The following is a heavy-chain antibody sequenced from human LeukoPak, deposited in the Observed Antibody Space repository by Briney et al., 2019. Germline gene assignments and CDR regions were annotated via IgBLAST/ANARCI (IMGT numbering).Heavy chain of an antibody. J-gene: IGHJ4*02. CDR1: GFTVSNNY. D-gene: IGHD6-13*01. V-gene: IGHV3-53*01. Sequence: PGGSLRLSCAASGFTVSNNYMSWGRQAPAKGLEWGSVIYFDGSTSYADSVTGRFTISRDNSKNTRYLQMNSLRAEDTAVYYCARDRGAAAGYWGQGTLVTVSS. CDR3: ARDRGAAAGY. CDR2: IYFDGST.